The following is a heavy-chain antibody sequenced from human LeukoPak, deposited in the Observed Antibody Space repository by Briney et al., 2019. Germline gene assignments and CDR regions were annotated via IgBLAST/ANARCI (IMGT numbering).Heavy chain of an antibody. CDR1: VYTFTGYY. V-gene: IGHV1-2*02. J-gene: IGHJ6*03. CDR2: TKPKSGGT. Sequence: APVWVSSKASVYTFTGYYMHWVRHAPGQGLEWVGCTKPKSGGTNSAQKFQGRVTMTRDTTISTAYMEVSRLRYDDTAVYYCARVIWSGYYPATYYMDVWGKGTTVTVSS. CDR3: ARVIWSGYYPATYYMDV. D-gene: IGHD3-3*01.